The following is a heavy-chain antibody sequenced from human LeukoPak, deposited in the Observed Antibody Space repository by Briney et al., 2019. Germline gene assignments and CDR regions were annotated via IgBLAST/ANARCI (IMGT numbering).Heavy chain of an antibody. Sequence: PGGSLRLSCAASGFTFSGSALHWVRQASGKGLEWVGRIRSKANNYATAYAASVKGRFTISRDDSKNTAYLQMNSLKTEDTAVYYCASGGHCSSTSCYGENWGQGTLVTVSS. CDR2: IRSKANNYAT. V-gene: IGHV3-73*01. CDR3: ASGGHCSSTSCYGEN. J-gene: IGHJ4*02. CDR1: GFTFSGSA. D-gene: IGHD2-2*01.